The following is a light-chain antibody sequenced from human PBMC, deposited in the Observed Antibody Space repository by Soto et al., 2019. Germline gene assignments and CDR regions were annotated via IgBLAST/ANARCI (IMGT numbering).Light chain of an antibody. V-gene: IGKV1-39*01. CDR2: RTS. J-gene: IGKJ2*01. Sequence: DIQMTQSPSSLSASVGDRITITCRASQNLGDYLNWYQQKPEMPPKLLIYRTSSLQGGVPSRFSGSGSGAHFTLTISGLRPEDFATYFCQQGQATPYTFGQGTVLDIK. CDR3: QQGQATPYT. CDR1: QNLGDY.